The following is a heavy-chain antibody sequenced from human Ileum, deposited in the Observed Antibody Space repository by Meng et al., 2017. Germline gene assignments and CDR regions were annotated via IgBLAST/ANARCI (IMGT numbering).Heavy chain of an antibody. CDR3: AREGFKDRGFSYDT. D-gene: IGHD5-18*01. V-gene: IGHV3-33*01. Sequence: GAVALSGESLRFSCAAYGFILLNYGMNGVRQAPGKGLELVALLWADESNQNYADSVKGRFTISKDKSKNTLYLQMNSLRAEDTAAYYCAREGFKDRGFSYDTWGQGTLVTVSS. J-gene: IGHJ4*02. CDR1: GFILLNYG. CDR2: LWADESNQ.